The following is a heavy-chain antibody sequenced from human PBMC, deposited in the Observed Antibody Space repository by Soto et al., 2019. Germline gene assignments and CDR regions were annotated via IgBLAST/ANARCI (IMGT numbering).Heavy chain of an antibody. J-gene: IGHJ5*02. V-gene: IGHV1-69*12. CDR2: IIPIFGTA. Sequence: QVQLVQSGAEVKKPGSSVKVSCKASGGTFSSYAISWVRQAPGQGLEWMGGIIPIFGTANYAQKFQGRVTITADESTSTAYLELGSLRSEDTAVYYCARLYSSSWGTNWFDPWGQGTLVTVSS. D-gene: IGHD6-13*01. CDR1: GGTFSSYA. CDR3: ARLYSSSWGTNWFDP.